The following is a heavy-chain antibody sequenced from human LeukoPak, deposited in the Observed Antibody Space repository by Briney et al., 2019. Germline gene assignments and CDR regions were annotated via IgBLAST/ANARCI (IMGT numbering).Heavy chain of an antibody. CDR2: ISYDGSNK. D-gene: IGHD2-15*01. CDR1: GFTFSSYA. Sequence: PGGSLRLSCAASGFTFSSYAMHWVRQAPDKGLEWVAVISYDGSNKYYADSVKGRFTISRDNSKNTLYLQMNSLRAEDTAVYYCARDRRHCSGGSCYSTDAFDIWGQGTMVTVSS. J-gene: IGHJ3*02. CDR3: ARDRRHCSGGSCYSTDAFDI. V-gene: IGHV3-30-3*01.